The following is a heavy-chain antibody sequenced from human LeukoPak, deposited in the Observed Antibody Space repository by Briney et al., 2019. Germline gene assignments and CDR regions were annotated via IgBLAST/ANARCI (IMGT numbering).Heavy chain of an antibody. J-gene: IGHJ4*02. V-gene: IGHV1-18*04. D-gene: IGHD5-12*01. CDR1: GYFFANYG. CDR3: ARDRRGYSAYDGEGFDY. CDR2: ISADNHNT. Sequence: ASVKVSCKASGYFFANYGFSWVRQAPGQGLEWMGWISADNHNTKCAQKFQDRVTMTDDRSTSTVYMELRSLRSDDTAVYYCARDRRGYSAYDGEGFDYWGQGTLVTVSS.